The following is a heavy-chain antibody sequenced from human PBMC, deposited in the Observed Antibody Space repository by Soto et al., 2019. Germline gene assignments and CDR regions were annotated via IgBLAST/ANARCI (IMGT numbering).Heavy chain of an antibody. CDR1: GYTFAIYY. CDR3: ARDRQEGYDSSGYYYSYYYYGMDV. V-gene: IGHV1-46*01. J-gene: IGHJ6*02. Sequence: VKVYCKASGYTFAIYYMHWVRQAPGQGLEWMGIINPSGGSTSYAQKFQGRVTMTRDTSTSTVYMELSRLRSEDTAVYYCARDRQEGYDSSGYYYSYYYYGMDVWGQGTTVPVSS. CDR2: INPSGGST. D-gene: IGHD3-22*01.